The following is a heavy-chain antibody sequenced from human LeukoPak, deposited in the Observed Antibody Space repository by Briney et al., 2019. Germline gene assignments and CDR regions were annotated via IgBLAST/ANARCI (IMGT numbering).Heavy chain of an antibody. Sequence: ASVKVSCKASGYSFTGYYMHWVRQAPGQGLEWMGWINPNNGGTNYPRNFRGRVTMTRDTSISTAYMELSRQRSDDTAVYYCARGYCSAGDCYEFDHWGQGTLVTVSS. V-gene: IGHV1-2*02. CDR3: ARGYCSAGDCYEFDH. CDR1: GYSFTGYY. D-gene: IGHD2-15*01. CDR2: INPNNGGT. J-gene: IGHJ4*02.